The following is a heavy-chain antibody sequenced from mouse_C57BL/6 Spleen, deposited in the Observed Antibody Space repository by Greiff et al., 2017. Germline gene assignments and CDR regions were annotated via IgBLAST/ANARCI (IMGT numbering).Heavy chain of an antibody. CDR2: IYPRSGNT. V-gene: IGHV1-81*01. D-gene: IGHD2-2*01. CDR3: AGYDGYFDV. CDR1: GYTFTSYW. J-gene: IGHJ1*03. Sequence: VKLQQPGAELVKPGASVKMSCKASGYTFTSYWITWVKQRPGQGLEWIGEIYPRSGNTYYNEKFKGKATLTADKSSSTAYMELRSLTSEDSAVYFCAGYDGYFDVWGTGTTVTVSS.